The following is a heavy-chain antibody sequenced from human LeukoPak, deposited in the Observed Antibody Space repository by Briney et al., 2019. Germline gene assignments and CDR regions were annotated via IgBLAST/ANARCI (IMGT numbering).Heavy chain of an antibody. Sequence: AGGSLRLSCAASGLTFSNAWMSWVRQAPGKRLEWVGRIKSKTDGGTTDYAAPVKGRFTISRDDSKNTLYLQMNSLKTEDTAVYYCTTTPVLLWFGESRTNWFDPWGQGTLVTVSS. CDR3: TTTPVLLWFGESRTNWFDP. J-gene: IGHJ5*02. D-gene: IGHD3-10*01. V-gene: IGHV3-15*01. CDR2: IKSKTDGGTT. CDR1: GLTFSNAW.